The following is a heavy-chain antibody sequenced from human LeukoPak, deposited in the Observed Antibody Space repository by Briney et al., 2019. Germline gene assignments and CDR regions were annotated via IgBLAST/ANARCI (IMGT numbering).Heavy chain of an antibody. D-gene: IGHD2-21*02. V-gene: IGHV1-2*02. CDR2: INPNTGGT. Sequence: ASVKVSCKASGYTFIGYYMHWVRQAPGQGLEWMGWINPNTGGTKYAQKSQGRVTITRDSSISTAYMELSRLTSDDTAMYYCVRDSRGDYYLDYWGQGTLVTVSS. J-gene: IGHJ4*02. CDR1: GYTFIGYY. CDR3: VRDSRGDYYLDY.